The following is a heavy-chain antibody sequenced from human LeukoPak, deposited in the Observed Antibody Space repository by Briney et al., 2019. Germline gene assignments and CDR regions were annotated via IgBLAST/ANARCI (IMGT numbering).Heavy chain of an antibody. Sequence: SETRSLTCTVSGGSISSYYWSWIRQPPGKGLEWIGYIYYSGSTNYNPSLKSRVTISVDTSKNQFSLKLSSVTAADTAVYYCARAIVGATGSRIDYWGQGTLVTVSS. CDR3: ARAIVGATGSRIDY. CDR1: GGSISSYY. V-gene: IGHV4-59*01. CDR2: IYYSGST. D-gene: IGHD1-26*01. J-gene: IGHJ4*02.